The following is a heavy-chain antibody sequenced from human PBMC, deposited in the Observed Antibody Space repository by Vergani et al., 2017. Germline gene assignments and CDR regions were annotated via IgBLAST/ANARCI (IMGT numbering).Heavy chain of an antibody. CDR2: IYYSGST. CDR1: GAAISSGGYY. Sequence: QVQLQESGPGLVKPSETLSLTCTVSGAAISSGGYYWSWIRQHPGKALEWIGYIYYSGSTYYNPSLKSRVTISVDTSKNQFSLKLSSVTAADTAVYYCARVLYRGNWFDPWGQGTLVTVSS. J-gene: IGHJ5*02. CDR3: ARVLYRGNWFDP. V-gene: IGHV4-31*03. D-gene: IGHD4-11*01.